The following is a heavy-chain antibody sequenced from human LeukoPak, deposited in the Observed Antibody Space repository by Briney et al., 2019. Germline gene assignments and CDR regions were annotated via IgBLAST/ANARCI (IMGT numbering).Heavy chain of an antibody. CDR2: ISSSSSYI. D-gene: IGHD2-2*01. Sequence: GGSLRLSCAASGFTFSSYSVNWVRQAPGKGLEWVSSISSSSSYIYYADSVKGRFTISRDNAKNSLYLQMNSLRAEDTAVYYCARPYCSSTSCYLYAFDIWGQGTIVTVSS. CDR3: ARPYCSSTSCYLYAFDI. J-gene: IGHJ3*02. CDR1: GFTFSSYS. V-gene: IGHV3-21*01.